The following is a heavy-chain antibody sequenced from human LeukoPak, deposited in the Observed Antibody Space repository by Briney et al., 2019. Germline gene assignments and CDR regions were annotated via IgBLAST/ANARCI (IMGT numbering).Heavy chain of an antibody. J-gene: IGHJ3*02. CDR1: GGSISSYY. Sequence: SETLSLTCTVSGGSISSYYWSWIRQPPGKGLEWIGYIYYSGSTNYNPSPKSRVTISVDTSKNQFSLKLSSVTAADTAVYYCARDTTMPHAFDIWGQGTMVTVSS. D-gene: IGHD5-24*01. V-gene: IGHV4-59*01. CDR3: ARDTTMPHAFDI. CDR2: IYYSGST.